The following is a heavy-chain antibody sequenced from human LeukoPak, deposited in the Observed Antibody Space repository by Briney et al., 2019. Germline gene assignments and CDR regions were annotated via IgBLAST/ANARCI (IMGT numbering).Heavy chain of an antibody. CDR3: VKSSSYQTAEDF. Sequence: GGSLRLSCAASGFGFSNYGMHWVRQAPGKGLEWATFIQYDGINKYYGDSVRGRFTISRDNSKNTLYLQMHSLRVEDTAMYYCVKSSSYQTAEDFWGQGTLVTVSS. CDR1: GFGFSNYG. D-gene: IGHD2-21*02. CDR2: IQYDGINK. V-gene: IGHV3-30*02. J-gene: IGHJ4*02.